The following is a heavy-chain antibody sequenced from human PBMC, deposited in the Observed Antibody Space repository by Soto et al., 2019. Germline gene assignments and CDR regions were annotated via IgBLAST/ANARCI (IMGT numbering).Heavy chain of an antibody. CDR3: ASWASLFNWFEP. J-gene: IGHJ5*02. Sequence: ASVKVSCKASGYTFTSYGISWVRQAPGQGLEWMGWISAYNGNTNYAQKLQGRVTMTTDTSTSTAYMELRSLRSDDTAVYYCASWASLFNWFEPWGQGTLVTSPQ. CDR1: GYTFTSYG. V-gene: IGHV1-18*04. D-gene: IGHD7-27*01. CDR2: ISAYNGNT.